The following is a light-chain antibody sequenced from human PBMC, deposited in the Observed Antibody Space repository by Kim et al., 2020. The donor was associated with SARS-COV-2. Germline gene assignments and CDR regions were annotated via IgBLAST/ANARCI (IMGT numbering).Light chain of an antibody. CDR2: GNI. CDR3: QSYANSLSGWV. CDR1: SSNIGAGDD. V-gene: IGLV1-40*01. Sequence: RVTIVCSGSSSNIGAGDDGHWYQQHPGTPPKLIIYGNINRPSGGPDRFSGSKSGTSASLAITGLQAEDEADYYCQSYANSLSGWVFGGGTQLTVL. J-gene: IGLJ3*02.